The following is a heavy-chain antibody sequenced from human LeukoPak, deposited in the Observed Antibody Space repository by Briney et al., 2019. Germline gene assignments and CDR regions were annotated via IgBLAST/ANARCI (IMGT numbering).Heavy chain of an antibody. Sequence: PSGTLSLTCAVSGGSISSSNWWSWVRQPPGKGLEWIGEIYHSGSTNYNPSLKSRVTISVDKSKNQFSLKLSSVTAADTAVYYCATEKGYCSGGSCALDYWGQGTLVTVSS. CDR2: IYHSGST. D-gene: IGHD2-15*01. CDR1: GGSISSSNW. V-gene: IGHV4-4*02. J-gene: IGHJ4*02. CDR3: ATEKGYCSGGSCALDY.